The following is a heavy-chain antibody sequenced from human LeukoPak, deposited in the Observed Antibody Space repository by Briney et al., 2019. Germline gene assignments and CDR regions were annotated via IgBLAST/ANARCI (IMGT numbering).Heavy chain of an antibody. D-gene: IGHD3-16*02. V-gene: IGHV3-9*01. CDR2: ISWNSGSI. CDR1: GSTFDDYA. J-gene: IGHJ4*02. CDR3: AKGGSYRYYFDY. Sequence: SLRLSCAASGSTFDDYAMHWVRQAPGKGLEWVSGISWNSGSIGYADSVKGRFTISRDNAKNSLYLQMNSLRAEDTALYYCAKGGSYRYYFDYWGQGTLVTVSS.